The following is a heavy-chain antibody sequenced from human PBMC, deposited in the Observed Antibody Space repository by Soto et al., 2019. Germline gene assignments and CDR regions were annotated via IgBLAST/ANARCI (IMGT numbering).Heavy chain of an antibody. CDR2: ISGSGSSI. J-gene: IGHJ5*02. D-gene: IGHD6-13*01. CDR1: GFTFSNYA. CDR3: AKGGDSSSWKNWFDP. V-gene: IGHV3-23*01. Sequence: PGGSLRLSCAASGFTFSNYAMTWVRQAPGKGLEWDSGISGSGSSIYYADSVKGRFTISRDNSKNTLYLQMNSLRAEDTAVYYCAKGGDSSSWKNWFDPWGQGTLVTVSS.